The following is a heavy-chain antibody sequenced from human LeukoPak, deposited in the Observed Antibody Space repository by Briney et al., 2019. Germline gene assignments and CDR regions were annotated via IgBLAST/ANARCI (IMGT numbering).Heavy chain of an antibody. V-gene: IGHV1-2*06. J-gene: IGHJ4*02. Sequence: ASVKVSCKASGYTFTGYYMHWVRQAPGQGLEWMGRINPNSGGTNYAQKFQGRVTMTRDTSISTAYMELSRLRSDDTAVYYCARGVVGEWYYFDYWGQGTLVTVSS. CDR1: GYTFTGYY. CDR2: INPNSGGT. D-gene: IGHD1-26*01. CDR3: ARGVVGEWYYFDY.